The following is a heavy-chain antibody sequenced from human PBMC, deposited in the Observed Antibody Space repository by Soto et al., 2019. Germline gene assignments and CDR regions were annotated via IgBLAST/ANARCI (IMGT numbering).Heavy chain of an antibody. D-gene: IGHD2-21*01. J-gene: IGHJ3*01. CDR1: GFTFSAFW. Sequence: EVQLVESGGGLVQPGESLRLSCAASGFTFSAFWMTWLRQAPGKGLEWVANIKRDGTVTHYGDSVEGRCTLSRDNAQKSLCRQLNSLRPEDTAMYYCARDLSPTGEFFYDAFDVWGQGTFVTVSS. CDR2: IKRDGTVT. V-gene: IGHV3-7*04. CDR3: ARDLSPTGEFFYDAFDV.